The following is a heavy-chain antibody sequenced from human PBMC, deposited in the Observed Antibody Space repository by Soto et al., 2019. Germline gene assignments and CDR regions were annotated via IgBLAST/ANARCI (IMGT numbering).Heavy chain of an antibody. CDR2: IYYTGST. V-gene: IGHV4-39*01. D-gene: IGHD3-10*01. J-gene: IGHJ5*02. Sequence: SETLPLTCTVSGDSISSSSHYWGWIRQPPGAGLEWIGTIYYTGSTYYNPSLEGRVSMSIDTSTNQLSLTLSFVTAADTAVYYCARHSAYFFDSGSYFRNWFDPWGQGTQVTVSS. CDR3: ARHSAYFFDSGSYFRNWFDP. CDR1: GDSISSSSHY.